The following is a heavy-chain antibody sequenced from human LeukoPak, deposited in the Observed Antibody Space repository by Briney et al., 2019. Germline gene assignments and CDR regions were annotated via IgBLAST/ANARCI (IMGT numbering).Heavy chain of an antibody. Sequence: GGSLRLSCAASGFTFSSYAMSWVRQAPGKGLEWVSAISGSGGNTYYADSVKGRFTISRGNSKNTLYLQMNSLRAEDTAVYYCARGPADYYDSSGHYSNYFDYWGQGTLVTVSS. CDR1: GFTFSSYA. J-gene: IGHJ4*02. CDR2: ISGSGGNT. V-gene: IGHV3-23*01. D-gene: IGHD3-22*01. CDR3: ARGPADYYDSSGHYSNYFDY.